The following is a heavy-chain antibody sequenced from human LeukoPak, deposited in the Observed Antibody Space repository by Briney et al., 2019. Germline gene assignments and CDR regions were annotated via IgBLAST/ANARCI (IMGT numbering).Heavy chain of an antibody. D-gene: IGHD1-7*01. J-gene: IGHJ3*02. Sequence: PGGSLRLSCAASGFTFSSYAMSWVRQAPGKGLEWVSAISGSGGSTYYADSVKGRFTISRDNPKNTLYLQMNSLRAEDTAVYYCAKFLELLYDAFDIWGQGTMVTVSS. V-gene: IGHV3-23*01. CDR2: ISGSGGST. CDR1: GFTFSSYA. CDR3: AKFLELLYDAFDI.